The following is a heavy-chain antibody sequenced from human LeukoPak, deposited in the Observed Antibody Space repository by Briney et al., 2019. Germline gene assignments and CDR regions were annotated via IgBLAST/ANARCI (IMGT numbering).Heavy chain of an antibody. D-gene: IGHD3-22*01. J-gene: IGHJ4*02. V-gene: IGHV1-46*01. CDR1: GYTFTSYY. Sequence: ASVKVSCKASGYTFTSYYMHWVRQAPGQGLEWMGIINPSGGSTSYAQKFQGRVTMTRDMSTNTVYMELSSLRSEDTAVYYCARGGGQSSDYYDSSGYRGGVDYWGQGTLVTVSS. CDR2: INPSGGST. CDR3: ARGGGQSSDYYDSSGYRGGVDY.